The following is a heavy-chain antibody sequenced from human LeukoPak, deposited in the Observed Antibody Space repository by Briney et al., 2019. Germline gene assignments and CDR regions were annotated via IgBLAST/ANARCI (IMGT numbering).Heavy chain of an antibody. CDR3: VRGNYDNRGYSNAFDI. D-gene: IGHD3-22*01. CDR1: GGSISRYY. J-gene: IGHJ3*02. Sequence: SGTLSLTCTVSGGSISRYYWSWIRQPPGKGLEWIGYIYYSGSTKYNPSLKSRVTISADTSKNQFSLKLNSVTAADTAVYHCVRGNYDNRGYSNAFDIWGQGAMVTVSS. V-gene: IGHV4-59*01. CDR2: IYYSGST.